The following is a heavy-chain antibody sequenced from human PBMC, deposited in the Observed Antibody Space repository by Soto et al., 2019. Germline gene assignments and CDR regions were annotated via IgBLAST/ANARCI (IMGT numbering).Heavy chain of an antibody. D-gene: IGHD4-17*01. J-gene: IGHJ4*02. CDR3: AKGSHGWKYGDYLDY. CDR2: ISGSGGST. Sequence: GESLKISCAASGFTFSSYAMTWVRQAPGKGLEWVSAISGSGGSTYYADSVKGRFTISRDSSKNTLYLQMNSLRAEDTAVYYCAKGSHGWKYGDYLDYWGQGTLVTVSS. CDR1: GFTFSSYA. V-gene: IGHV3-23*01.